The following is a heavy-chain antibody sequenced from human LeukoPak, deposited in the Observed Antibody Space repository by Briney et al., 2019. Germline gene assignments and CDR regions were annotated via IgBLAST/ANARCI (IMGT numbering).Heavy chain of an antibody. J-gene: IGHJ6*02. Sequence: PGGSLRLSCAASGFTFSSYGMHWVRQAPGKGLEWVAVISYDGSNKYYADSVKGRSTISRDNSKNTLYLQMNSLRAEDTAVYYCAKEPTSLYCSSTSCWDYYYGMDVWGQGTTVTVSS. D-gene: IGHD2-2*01. CDR3: AKEPTSLYCSSTSCWDYYYGMDV. CDR1: GFTFSSYG. CDR2: ISYDGSNK. V-gene: IGHV3-30*18.